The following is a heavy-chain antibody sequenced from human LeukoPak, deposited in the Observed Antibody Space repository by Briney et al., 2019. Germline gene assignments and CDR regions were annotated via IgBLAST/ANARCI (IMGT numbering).Heavy chain of an antibody. J-gene: IGHJ4*02. Sequence: ASVKVSCKASGYTFTGYYMHWVRQAPGQGLEWMGWINPNSGGTNYAQKFQGRVTMTRDTSISTAYMELRSLRSDDTAVYYCARWAPHYYGSGSYLDYWGQGTLVTVSS. CDR1: GYTFTGYY. V-gene: IGHV1-2*02. CDR3: ARWAPHYYGSGSYLDY. CDR2: INPNSGGT. D-gene: IGHD3-10*01.